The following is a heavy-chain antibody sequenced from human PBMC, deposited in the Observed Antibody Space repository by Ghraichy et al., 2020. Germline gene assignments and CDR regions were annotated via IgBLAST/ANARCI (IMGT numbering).Heavy chain of an antibody. CDR3: ARGRTWAYYFDY. J-gene: IGHJ4*02. V-gene: IGHV4-34*01. CDR2: ITHTGST. Sequence: SETLSLNCAVHGESFNGYYWTWIRQPPGKGLEWIGEITHTGSTNYNPSLNRPVTISLDTSKNQFSLKLTSVTAADTAVYYCARGRTWAYYFDYWGQGTLVTVSS. CDR1: GESFNGYY. D-gene: IGHD1-14*01.